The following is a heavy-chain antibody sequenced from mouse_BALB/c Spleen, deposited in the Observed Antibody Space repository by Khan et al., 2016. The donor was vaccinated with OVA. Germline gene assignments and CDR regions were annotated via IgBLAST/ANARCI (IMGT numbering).Heavy chain of an antibody. Sequence: IQLVQPEAELVKSGATVKLSCTASGLNFKDTYMHWLKQWPEQGLEWIGRIDPPNGNTKYDPKFQGKATSTADTSSNTAYLKLISLAYEDTAVYYWAGMARKWGQGTTLTVSS. CDR2: IDPPNGNT. V-gene: IGHV14-3*02. CDR3: AGMARK. CDR1: GLNFKDTY. J-gene: IGHJ2*01.